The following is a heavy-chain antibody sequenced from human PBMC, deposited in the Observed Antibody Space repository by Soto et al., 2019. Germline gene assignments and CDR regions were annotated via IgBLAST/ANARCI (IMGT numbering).Heavy chain of an antibody. CDR2: ITPNFGTA. J-gene: IGHJ4*02. CDR3: PSGVETYYDYVWGILRY. CDR1: GGTFSNYA. D-gene: IGHD3-16*01. Sequence: QVQLVQSGAGVKKPASAVKVSCKASGGTFSNYAISWVQQAPGQGLAWMGVITPNFGTANYAQKFQGSVKITADESTSRAYVELSSLRSADTAMNYCPSGVETYYDYVWGILRYSGQGTLDIVSS. V-gene: IGHV1-69*01.